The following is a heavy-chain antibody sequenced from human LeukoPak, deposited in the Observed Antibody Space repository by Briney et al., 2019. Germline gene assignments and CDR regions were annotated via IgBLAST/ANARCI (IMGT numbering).Heavy chain of an antibody. D-gene: IGHD4-17*01. CDR3: ARANDYGDPLPRYMDV. CDR1: GDSISSSSYF. CDR2: ISYGGDS. Sequence: PSETPSLTCTVSGDSISSSSYFWGWIRQSPGRGLEWIGSISYGGDSYYNPSLKSRVTISLDTSKSQFSLRLSSVTAADTAVYYCARANDYGDPLPRYMDVWGKGTTVTVSS. J-gene: IGHJ6*03. V-gene: IGHV4-39*07.